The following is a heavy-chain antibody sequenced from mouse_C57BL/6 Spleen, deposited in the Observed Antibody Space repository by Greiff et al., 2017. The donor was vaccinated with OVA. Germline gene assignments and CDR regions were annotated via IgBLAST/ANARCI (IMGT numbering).Heavy chain of an antibody. V-gene: IGHV1-66*01. J-gene: IGHJ2*01. CDR2: IYPGSGNT. CDR3: ARSLNWDFDY. CDR1: GYSFTSYY. D-gene: IGHD4-1*01. Sequence: QVQLQQSGPELVKPGASVKISCKASGYSFTSYYIHWVKQRPGQGLEWIGWIYPGSGNTKYNEKFKGKATLTADKSSSTAYMQLSSLTSEDSAVYYCARSLNWDFDYWGQGTTLTVSS.